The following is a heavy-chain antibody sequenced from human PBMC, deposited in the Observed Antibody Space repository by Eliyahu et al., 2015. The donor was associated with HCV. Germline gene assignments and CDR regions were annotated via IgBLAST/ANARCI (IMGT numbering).Heavy chain of an antibody. V-gene: IGHV3-30-3*01. D-gene: IGHD4-17*01. CDR2: ISYDGSNK. Sequence: QVQLVESGGGVVQPGRSLRLSCAASGFXFXSYAMPWVRQAPGKGLEWGAVISYDGSNKYYADSVKGRFTISRDNSKNTLYLQMNSLRAEDTAVYYCASGGYGDSLPGWYFDLWGRGTLVTVSS. CDR1: GFXFXSYA. J-gene: IGHJ2*01. CDR3: ASGGYGDSLPGWYFDL.